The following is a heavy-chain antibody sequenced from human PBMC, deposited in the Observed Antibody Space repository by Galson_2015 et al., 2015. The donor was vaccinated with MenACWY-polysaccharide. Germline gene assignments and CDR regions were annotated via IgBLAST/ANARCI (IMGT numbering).Heavy chain of an antibody. V-gene: IGHV3-23*01. J-gene: IGHJ4*02. CDR3: AKYGGKIGSTSPPPYYFDS. D-gene: IGHD1-7*01. CDR1: GFTFSSYT. Sequence: SLRLSCAASGFTFSSYTMSWVRQAPGKGLEWVSGVSGSGVTTYYADSVKGRFTISRDNSKNTLYLQMNSLTAADTAVYYCAKYGGKIGSTSPPPYYFDSWGQGTLVTVSS. CDR2: VSGSGVTT.